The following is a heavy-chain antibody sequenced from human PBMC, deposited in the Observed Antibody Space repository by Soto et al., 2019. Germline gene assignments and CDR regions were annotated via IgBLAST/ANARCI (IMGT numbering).Heavy chain of an antibody. Sequence: ASVKVSCKASGYTFTSYAMHWVRQAPGQRLEWMGWINGGNGNTKYSQKFQGRVTITRDTSASTAYMELSSLRSEDTAVYYCARDRYCSGGSCSGSFDSWGQGTMVTVSS. V-gene: IGHV1-3*01. D-gene: IGHD2-15*01. J-gene: IGHJ3*02. CDR1: GYTFTSYA. CDR3: ARDRYCSGGSCSGSFDS. CDR2: INGGNGNT.